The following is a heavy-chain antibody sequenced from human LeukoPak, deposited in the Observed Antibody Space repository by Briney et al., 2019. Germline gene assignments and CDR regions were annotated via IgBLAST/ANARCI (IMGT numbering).Heavy chain of an antibody. CDR1: GFTFSSYE. V-gene: IGHV3-48*03. Sequence: GGSLRLSCAASGFTFSSYEMNWVRQAPGKGLEWVSYISSSGSTIYYADSVKGRFTISRDNAKNSLYLQMNSPRAEDTAVYYCARERNWFDPWGQGTLVTVSS. CDR3: ARERNWFDP. CDR2: ISSSGSTI. J-gene: IGHJ5*02.